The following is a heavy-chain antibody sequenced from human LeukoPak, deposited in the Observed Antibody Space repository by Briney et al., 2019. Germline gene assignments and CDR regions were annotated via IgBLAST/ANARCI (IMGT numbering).Heavy chain of an antibody. Sequence: SETLSLTCTVSGGSISSSSYYWGWIRQPPGKGLEWIGIMYFSGNTYYNPSLKSRVTISVDTSKNQFSLKLSSVTAADTAVYYCARDGMVGATSGRYFDYWGQGTLVTVSS. CDR3: ARDGMVGATSGRYFDY. J-gene: IGHJ4*02. V-gene: IGHV4-39*07. D-gene: IGHD1-26*01. CDR2: MYFSGNT. CDR1: GGSISSSSYY.